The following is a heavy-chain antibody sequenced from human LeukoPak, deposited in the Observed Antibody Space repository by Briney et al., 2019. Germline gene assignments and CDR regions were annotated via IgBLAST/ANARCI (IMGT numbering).Heavy chain of an antibody. CDR3: ASGSGSYRTPYYYMDV. J-gene: IGHJ6*03. V-gene: IGHV3-53*01. CDR1: GFTFSSYA. Sequence: PGGSLRLSCAASGFTFSSYAMSRVRQAPGKGLEWVSVIYSGGSTYCADSVKGRFTISRDNSKNTLYLQMNSLRAEDTAVYYCASGSGSYRTPYYYMDVWGTGTTVTVSS. D-gene: IGHD3-10*01. CDR2: IYSGGST.